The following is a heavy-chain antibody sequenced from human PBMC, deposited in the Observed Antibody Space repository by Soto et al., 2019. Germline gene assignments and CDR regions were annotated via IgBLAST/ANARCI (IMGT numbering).Heavy chain of an antibody. CDR1: GFTFSGYW. V-gene: IGHV3-74*01. CDR2: INGDGSDT. D-gene: IGHD5-18*01. CDR3: ARDRYSGKFFDY. Sequence: GGSLRLSCEASGFTFSGYWMHWVRQPPGKGLVWVSHINGDGSDTAYAASVRGRFTISRDNAKNTLYLQMNSLRAEDTAVYFCARDRYSGKFFDYWGQGALVTVSS. J-gene: IGHJ4*02.